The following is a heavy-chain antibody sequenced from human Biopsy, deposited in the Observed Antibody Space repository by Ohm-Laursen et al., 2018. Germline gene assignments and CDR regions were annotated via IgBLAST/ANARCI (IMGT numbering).Heavy chain of an antibody. V-gene: IGHV4-39*01. Sequence: GTLSLTCTVSGGSISSSTTYYWAWLRPPPGKGLEWIGSIYNTETTFFNPSLKSQDTISVDTPTNQFSLKVSSVTAADTALYFCARHPTGFWFDPGGHGTLVTVSS. CDR1: GGSISSSTTYY. CDR3: ARHPTGFWFDP. CDR2: IYNTETT. J-gene: IGHJ5*02.